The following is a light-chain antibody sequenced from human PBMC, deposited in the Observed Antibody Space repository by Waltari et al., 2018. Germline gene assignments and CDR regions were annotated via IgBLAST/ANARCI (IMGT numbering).Light chain of an antibody. CDR3: QQYNSYSLLS. CDR2: RAS. CDR1: QSISHW. J-gene: IGKJ4*01. V-gene: IGKV1-5*03. Sequence: DIQMTQSPSTLSASVGERFSTSCRASQSISHWLAWYQQKPGKAPKLLIYRASTLASGVPSRFSGSGSGTTFTLTISSLQPDDFATYYCQQYNSYSLLSFGGGTKVEIK.